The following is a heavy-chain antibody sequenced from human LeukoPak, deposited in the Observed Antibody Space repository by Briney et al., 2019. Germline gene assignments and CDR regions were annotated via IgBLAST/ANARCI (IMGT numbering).Heavy chain of an antibody. CDR2: IYPGDSDT. D-gene: IGHD1-26*01. V-gene: IGHV5-51*01. CDR1: GYSFTSYW. Sequence: GESLKISCKGSGYSFTSYWIGWVRPMPGKGLEWMGIIYPGDSDTRYSPSFQGQVTISVDKSISTAYLQWSSLKASDTAMYYCARHPVYSGSFYDAFDIWGQGTMVTVSS. CDR3: ARHPVYSGSFYDAFDI. J-gene: IGHJ3*02.